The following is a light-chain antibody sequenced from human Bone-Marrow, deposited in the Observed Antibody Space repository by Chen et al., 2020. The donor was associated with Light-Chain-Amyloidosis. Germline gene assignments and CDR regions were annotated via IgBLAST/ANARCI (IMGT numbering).Light chain of an antibody. V-gene: IGKV3-20*01. J-gene: IGKJ4*01. CDR3: KQYGTSPLT. CDR2: GSS. Sequence: EIVLTQSPGTLSLSPGEGANLSCRASQTISSNYLTWYQQKFGQAPRLLIYGSSSRATGIPDRFNGSGSGTDFTLTINRLEPEDFAMYYCKQYGTSPLTFGGGTKVEIK. CDR1: QTISSNY.